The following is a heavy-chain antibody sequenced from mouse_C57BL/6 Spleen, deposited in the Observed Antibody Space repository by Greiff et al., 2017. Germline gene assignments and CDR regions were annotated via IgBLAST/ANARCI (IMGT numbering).Heavy chain of an antibody. J-gene: IGHJ4*01. CDR3: ARWGYDYDVYYAMDY. CDR1: GYTFTSYW. CDR2: INPSNGGT. D-gene: IGHD2-4*01. Sequence: VQLQQPGTELVKPGASVKLSCKASGYTFTSYWMHWVKQRPGQGLEWIGNINPSNGGTNYNEKFKSKATLTVDKSSSTAYMQLSSLTSEDSAVYYCARWGYDYDVYYAMDYWGQGTSVTVSS. V-gene: IGHV1-53*01.